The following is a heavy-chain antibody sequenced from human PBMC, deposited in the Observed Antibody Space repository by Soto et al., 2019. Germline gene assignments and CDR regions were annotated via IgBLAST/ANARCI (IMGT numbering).Heavy chain of an antibody. Sequence: QVQLVQSGAEVKKPGSSVKVSCKASGGTFSSYAISWVRQAPGQGLEWMGGIIPIFGTANYAQKFQGRVTITADEPTSTADMELSGRRSEDTAVYYCARLGDSSGYYYDPFDYWGQGTLVTVSS. CDR3: ARLGDSSGYYYDPFDY. V-gene: IGHV1-69*01. CDR2: IIPIFGTA. CDR1: GGTFSSYA. D-gene: IGHD3-22*01. J-gene: IGHJ4*02.